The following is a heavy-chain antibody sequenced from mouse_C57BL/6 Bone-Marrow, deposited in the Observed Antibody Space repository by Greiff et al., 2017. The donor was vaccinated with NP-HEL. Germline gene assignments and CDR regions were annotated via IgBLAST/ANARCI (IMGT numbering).Heavy chain of an antibody. D-gene: IGHD2-3*01. CDR1: GFTFSSYG. CDR2: ISSGGSYT. CDR3: ARLYDGYYYYAMDY. V-gene: IGHV5-6*02. Sequence: DVMLVESGGDLVKPGGSLKLSCAASGFTFSSYGMSWVRQTPDKRLEWVATISSGGSYTYYPDSVKGRFTISRDNAKNTLYLQMSSLKSEDTAMYYCARLYDGYYYYAMDYWGQGTSVTVSS. J-gene: IGHJ4*01.